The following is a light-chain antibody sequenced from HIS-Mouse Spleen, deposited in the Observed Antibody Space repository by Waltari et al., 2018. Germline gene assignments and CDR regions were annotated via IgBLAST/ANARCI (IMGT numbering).Light chain of an antibody. CDR3: CSYAGSSTNWV. CDR1: SRDVGRYNL. Sequence: QSALTQPASVSGSPGQSITISCTGTSRDVGRYNLVPWYQQHPGKAPKLMIYEGSKRPSGVSNRFSGSKSGNTASLTISGLQAEDEADYYCCSYAGSSTNWVFGGGTKLTVL. V-gene: IGLV2-23*01. J-gene: IGLJ3*02. CDR2: EGS.